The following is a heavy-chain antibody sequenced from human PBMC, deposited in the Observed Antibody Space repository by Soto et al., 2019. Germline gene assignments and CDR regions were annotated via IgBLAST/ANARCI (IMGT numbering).Heavy chain of an antibody. V-gene: IGHV4-30-4*01. D-gene: IGHD3-9*01. J-gene: IGHJ4*02. CDR3: AGYDIRTAFDS. CDR2: IYYSGDT. CDR1: GASVSSGDYY. Sequence: QVQLQESAPGLVKASETLSLTCTVSGASVSSGDYYWSWMRQPPGKGLEWIGYIYYSGDTNYNPSIRGRVTISLDASKRTFSLRLNSVTAADTAMYYCAGYDIRTAFDSWGQGTLVPVSS.